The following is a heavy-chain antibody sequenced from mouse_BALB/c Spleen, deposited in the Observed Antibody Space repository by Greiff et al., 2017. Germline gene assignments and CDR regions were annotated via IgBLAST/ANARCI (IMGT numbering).Heavy chain of an antibody. CDR3: TRLNDGYNAMDY. V-gene: IGHV1-5*01. Sequence: VQLKQSGTVLARPGASVKMSCKASGYSFTSYWMHWVKQRPGQGLEWIGAIYPGNSDTSYNQKFKGKAKLTAVTSASTAYMELSSLTNEDSAVYYCTRLNDGYNAMDYWGQGTSVTVSS. J-gene: IGHJ4*01. CDR1: GYSFTSYW. D-gene: IGHD2-3*01. CDR2: IYPGNSDT.